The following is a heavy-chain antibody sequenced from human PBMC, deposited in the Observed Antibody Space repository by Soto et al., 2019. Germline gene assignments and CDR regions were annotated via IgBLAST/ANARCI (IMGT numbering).Heavy chain of an antibody. D-gene: IGHD3-22*01. Sequence: SGPTLVNPTQTLTLTCTFSGFSLSTSGVGVGWIRQPPGKALEWLALIYWNDDKRYSPSLKSRLTITKDTSKNQVVLTMTNMDPVDTATYYCAHSQEDGTMIVDAFDIWGQGTMVTVSS. CDR3: AHSQEDGTMIVDAFDI. CDR1: GFSLSTSGVG. J-gene: IGHJ3*02. CDR2: IYWNDDK. V-gene: IGHV2-5*01.